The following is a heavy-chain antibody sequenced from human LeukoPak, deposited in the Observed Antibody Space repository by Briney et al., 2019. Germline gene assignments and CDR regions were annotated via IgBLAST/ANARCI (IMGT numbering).Heavy chain of an antibody. V-gene: IGHV1-18*04. D-gene: IGHD3-22*01. CDR2: ISAYNGNT. CDR3: AREAGVRPYDY. CDR1: GYTFTGYY. J-gene: IGHJ4*02. Sequence: ASVKVSCKASGYTFTGYYMHWVRQAPGQGLEWMGWISAYNGNTNYAQKLQGRVTMTTDTSTSTAYMELRSLRSDDTAVYYCAREAGVRPYDYWGQGTLVTVSS.